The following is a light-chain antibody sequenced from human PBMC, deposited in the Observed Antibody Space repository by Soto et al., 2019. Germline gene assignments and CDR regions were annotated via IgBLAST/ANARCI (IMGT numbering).Light chain of an antibody. CDR3: QHYNEWPLT. CDR1: QSVSNN. V-gene: IGKV3-15*01. Sequence: EIVMTQSPATLSVSPGERATLSCRASQSVSNNLAWYQQKPGKAPMLLIYNASNGATGIPARFSGSGSGTELTLTISRLHAEDVAVYYCQHYNEWPLTFGGGTKVEIK. J-gene: IGKJ4*01. CDR2: NAS.